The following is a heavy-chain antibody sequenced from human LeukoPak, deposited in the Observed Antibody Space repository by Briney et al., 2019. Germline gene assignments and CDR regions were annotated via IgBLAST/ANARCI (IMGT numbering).Heavy chain of an antibody. D-gene: IGHD1-1*01. Sequence: GGSLRLSCAASGFTFSSYGMHWVRQAPGKGLEWVAVISYDGSNKYYADSVKGRFTISRDNSKNTLYLQMNSQRAEDTAVYYCANAGDDGAVGDYWGQGTLVTVSS. CDR2: ISYDGSNK. CDR3: ANAGDDGAVGDY. J-gene: IGHJ4*02. V-gene: IGHV3-30*18. CDR1: GFTFSSYG.